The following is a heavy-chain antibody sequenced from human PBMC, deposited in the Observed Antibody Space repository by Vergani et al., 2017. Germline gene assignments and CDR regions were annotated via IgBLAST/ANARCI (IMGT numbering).Heavy chain of an antibody. Sequence: QLQLQESGPGLVKPSETLSLTCTVSGGSISSSSYYWGWIRQPPGKGLEWIGSIYYSGSTYYNPSLKRRVTISVDTSKNQFSLKLSSVTAVDTAVYYCARGGRWLQLRKIDYWGQGTLVTVSS. J-gene: IGHJ4*02. CDR1: GGSISSSSYY. CDR3: ARGGRWLQLRKIDY. CDR2: IYYSGST. V-gene: IGHV4-39*07. D-gene: IGHD5-24*01.